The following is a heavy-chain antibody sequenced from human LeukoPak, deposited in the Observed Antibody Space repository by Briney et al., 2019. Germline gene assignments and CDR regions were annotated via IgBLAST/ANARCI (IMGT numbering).Heavy chain of an antibody. CDR2: IWYDGSNK. V-gene: IGHV3-33*06. Sequence: EGSLRLSCAASGFTFSSYGMHWVRQAPGKGVEWVAVIWYDGSNKYYADSVKGGFTISRDNSKNTLYLQMNSLRAEDTAVYYCAKDFGSGYYYNDFWGQGTLVTVSS. CDR3: AKDFGSGYYYNDF. D-gene: IGHD3-22*01. J-gene: IGHJ4*02. CDR1: GFTFSSYG.